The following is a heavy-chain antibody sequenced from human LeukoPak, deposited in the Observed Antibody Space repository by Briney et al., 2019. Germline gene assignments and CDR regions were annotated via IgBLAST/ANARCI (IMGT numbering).Heavy chain of an antibody. CDR3: ARAIRRSWYAVHYYYYGMDV. CDR2: VSGSGGRT. D-gene: IGHD6-13*01. Sequence: GGSLRLSCATSGFTFSSYAMTWVRQAPGKGLEWVSAVSGSGGRTHYADSVKGRFTISRDNAKNSLYLQMNSLRAEDTAVYYCARAIRRSWYAVHYYYYGMDVWGQGTTVTVSS. J-gene: IGHJ6*02. V-gene: IGHV3-23*01. CDR1: GFTFSSYA.